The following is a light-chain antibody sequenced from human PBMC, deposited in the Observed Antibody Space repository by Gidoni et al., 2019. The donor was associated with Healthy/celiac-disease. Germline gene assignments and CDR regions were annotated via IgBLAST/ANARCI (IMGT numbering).Light chain of an antibody. CDR3: KQYGSSLT. CDR2: GAS. CDR1: QSVSSSY. J-gene: IGKJ5*01. Sequence: EIVLTPSPGTLSLSPGERATLSCRASQSVSSSYLAWYQQKPGQAPRLLIYGASSRATGIPDRFSGSGSGTDFTLTISRLEPEDFAVYYCKQYGSSLTFGQGTRLEIK. V-gene: IGKV3-20*01.